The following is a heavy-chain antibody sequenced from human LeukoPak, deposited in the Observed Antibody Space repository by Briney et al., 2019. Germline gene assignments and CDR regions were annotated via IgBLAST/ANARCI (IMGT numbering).Heavy chain of an antibody. CDR3: ARDTMYSSGWYTLPTQFDY. D-gene: IGHD6-19*01. CDR2: IYHSGST. V-gene: IGHV4-38-2*02. CDR1: GYSISSGYY. J-gene: IGHJ4*02. Sequence: SETLSLTCTVSGYSISSGYYWGWIRQPPGKGLEWIGSIYHSGSTYYNPSLKSRVTISVDTSKNQFSLKLSSVTAADTAVYYCARDTMYSSGWYTLPTQFDYWGQGTLVTVSS.